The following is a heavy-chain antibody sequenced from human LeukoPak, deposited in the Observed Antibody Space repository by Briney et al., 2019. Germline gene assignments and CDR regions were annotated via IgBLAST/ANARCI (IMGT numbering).Heavy chain of an antibody. CDR1: GFTFTNYW. CDR2: IKEDGSER. D-gene: IGHD6-19*01. V-gene: IGHV3-7*01. CDR3: VRDAGGSTGWFVRGGFDF. Sequence: GGSLRLSCAASGFTFTNYWMSWVRQAPGKGLEWVANIKEDGSERNYVDSVRGQFTISRDNAKNSLYLQMNSLRVEDTAVYYCVRDAGGSTGWFVRGGFDFWGQGTLVTVSS. J-gene: IGHJ4*02.